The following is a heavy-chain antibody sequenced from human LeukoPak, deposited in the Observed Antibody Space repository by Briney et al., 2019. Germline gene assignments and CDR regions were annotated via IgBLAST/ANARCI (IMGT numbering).Heavy chain of an antibody. J-gene: IGHJ5*01. V-gene: IGHV4-59*01. Sequence: SETLSLTCSVSGGPISNDYWSWIRLPPGKGLEWIGYIYYSGSTNYNPSLSNRVTISVDTSKNQFSLRLSSVTAADTAMYYCARDRTGNNWFDPWGQGTLVTVSS. CDR2: IYYSGST. D-gene: IGHD1-1*01. CDR3: ARDRTGNNWFDP. CDR1: GGPISNDY.